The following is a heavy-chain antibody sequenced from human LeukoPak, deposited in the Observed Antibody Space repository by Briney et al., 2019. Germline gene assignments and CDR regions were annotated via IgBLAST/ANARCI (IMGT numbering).Heavy chain of an antibody. J-gene: IGHJ5*02. CDR3: AREARGYCSSTSCYLSRYWFDP. CDR1: GFTFSSYA. D-gene: IGHD2-2*01. CDR2: ISYDGSNK. V-gene: IGHV3-30-3*01. Sequence: PGRSLRLSCAASGFTFSSYAMRWVRQAPGKGLEWVAVISYDGSNKYYADSVKGRFTISRDNSKNTLYLQMNSLRAEDTAVYYCAREARGYCSSTSCYLSRYWFDPWGQGTLVTVSS.